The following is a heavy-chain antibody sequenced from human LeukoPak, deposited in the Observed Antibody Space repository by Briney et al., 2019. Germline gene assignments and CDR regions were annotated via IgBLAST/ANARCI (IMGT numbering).Heavy chain of an antibody. CDR2: ISGSGGST. D-gene: IGHD2-15*01. CDR3: AKVFRIVVVVAAFQH. CDR1: GFTFSSYA. Sequence: QTGGSLRLSCAASGFTFSSYAMSWVRQAPGKGLEWVSAISGSGGSTYYADSVKGRFTISRDNSKNTLYLQVNSLRAEDTAVYYCAKVFRIVVVVAAFQHWGQGTLVTVSS. V-gene: IGHV3-23*01. J-gene: IGHJ1*01.